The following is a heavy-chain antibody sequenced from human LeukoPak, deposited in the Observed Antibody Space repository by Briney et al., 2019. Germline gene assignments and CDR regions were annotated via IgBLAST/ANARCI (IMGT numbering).Heavy chain of an antibody. Sequence: SETLSLTCTVSGGSISSHYWSWLRQPPGKGLEWIGYIYYSGSTNYNPSLKSRVTISVDTSKNQFSLKLSSVTAADTAVYYCARASYDSSGYYYLTFDYWGQGTLVTVSS. CDR2: IYYSGST. CDR3: ARASYDSSGYYYLTFDY. J-gene: IGHJ4*02. CDR1: GGSISSHY. V-gene: IGHV4-59*11. D-gene: IGHD3-22*01.